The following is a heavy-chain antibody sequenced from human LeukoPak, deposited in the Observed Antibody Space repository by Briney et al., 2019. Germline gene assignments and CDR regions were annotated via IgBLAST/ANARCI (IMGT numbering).Heavy chain of an antibody. CDR1: GFTFSNYA. CDR3: AKVYSSSWYYFDY. V-gene: IGHV3-23*01. D-gene: IGHD6-13*01. CDR2: LSGGGSRT. Sequence: GGSLRLSCAASGFTFSNYAMSWVRQAPGKGLEGVSALSGGGSRTYYADSVKGRFTISRDNSKKTLYLQMNSLRAEDTAVYFCAKVYSSSWYYFDYWGQGTLVTVSS. J-gene: IGHJ4*02.